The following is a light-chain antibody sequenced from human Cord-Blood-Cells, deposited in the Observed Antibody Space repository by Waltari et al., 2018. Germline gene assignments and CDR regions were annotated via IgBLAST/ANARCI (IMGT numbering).Light chain of an antibody. V-gene: IGKV4-1*01. CDR3: QQYYSTPYT. Sequence: DIVMTKSPDSMAVFLGERATIKCKSSQSVLYSSNNKNYLAWYQQKPGQPPKLLIYWASTRESGVPDRFSGSGSGTDFTLTISSLQAEDVAVYYCQQYYSTPYTFGQGTKLEIK. J-gene: IGKJ2*01. CDR2: WAS. CDR1: QSVLYSSNNKNY.